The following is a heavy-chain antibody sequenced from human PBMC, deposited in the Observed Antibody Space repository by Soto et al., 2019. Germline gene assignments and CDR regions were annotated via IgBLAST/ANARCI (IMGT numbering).Heavy chain of an antibody. CDR1: GGSISSGGYF. CDR3: ARGVPY. V-gene: IGHV4-31*03. J-gene: IGHJ4*02. D-gene: IGHD1-1*01. CDR2: IFYSGTT. Sequence: SETLSLTCTVPGGSISSGGYFWSWIRQPPGKGLEWIGNIFYSGTTYYNPSLKSRVTISVDTSKNQFSLKLSSVTAADTAVYFCARGVPYWGQGTLVTVSS.